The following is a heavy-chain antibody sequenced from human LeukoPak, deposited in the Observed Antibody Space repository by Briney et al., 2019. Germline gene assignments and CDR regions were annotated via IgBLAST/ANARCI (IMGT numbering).Heavy chain of an antibody. CDR2: INPNTGGT. CDR1: GYTFTGYY. D-gene: IGHD2-8*01. J-gene: IGHJ6*02. Sequence: ASVKVSCKASGYTFTGYYIHWVRQAPGQGLEWVGLINPNTGGTNYAQKFQGRVTMTRDMSISAAYMELSRLRSDDTAVYYFARSRTYPSGMDVWGQGTTVTVSS. V-gene: IGHV1-2*02. CDR3: ARSRTYPSGMDV.